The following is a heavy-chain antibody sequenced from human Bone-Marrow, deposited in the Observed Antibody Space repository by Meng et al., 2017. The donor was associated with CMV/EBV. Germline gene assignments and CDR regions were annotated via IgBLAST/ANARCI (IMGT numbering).Heavy chain of an antibody. J-gene: IGHJ6*02. CDR2: IYYSGST. CDR3: ARGNIVVVPAARFEFMDV. Sequence: SETLSLTCTVSGGSVSSGSYYWSWIRQPPGKGLEWIGYIYYSGSTNYNPSLKSRVTISVDTSKNQFSLKLSSVTAADTAVYYCARGNIVVVPAARFEFMDVWGQETTVTVSS. D-gene: IGHD2-2*01. CDR1: GGSVSSGSYY. V-gene: IGHV4-61*01.